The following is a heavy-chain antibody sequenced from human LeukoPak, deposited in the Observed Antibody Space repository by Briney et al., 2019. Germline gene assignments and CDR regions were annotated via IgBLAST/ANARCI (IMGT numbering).Heavy chain of an antibody. CDR2: ISSGSSFI. D-gene: IGHD3-22*01. CDR3: ARESSGYFY. CDR1: GFTFSTYS. J-gene: IGHJ4*02. Sequence: GGSLRLSCAASGFTFSTYSMNWVRQAPGKGLEWVSSISSGSSFIYYADSVKGRFTIFRDNAKNSLFLQMNSLRAEDTAVYYCARESSGYFYWGQGTLVTVSS. V-gene: IGHV3-21*01.